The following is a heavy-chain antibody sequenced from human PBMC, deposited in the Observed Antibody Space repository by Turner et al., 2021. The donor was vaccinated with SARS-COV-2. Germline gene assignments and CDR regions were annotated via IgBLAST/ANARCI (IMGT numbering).Heavy chain of an antibody. Sequence: QVQLVQSGAEVKKPGASVKVSCKVSGYTLIELSMHWVRQAPGKGLEWMGGFDPEDGETIYAQKFQGRVTMTEETSTDTAYMELSSLRSEETAVYYCATGSPFGVVGNWFDPWGQGTLVSVSS. CDR3: ATGSPFGVVGNWFDP. D-gene: IGHD3-3*01. V-gene: IGHV1-24*01. J-gene: IGHJ5*02. CDR2: FDPEDGET. CDR1: GYTLIELS.